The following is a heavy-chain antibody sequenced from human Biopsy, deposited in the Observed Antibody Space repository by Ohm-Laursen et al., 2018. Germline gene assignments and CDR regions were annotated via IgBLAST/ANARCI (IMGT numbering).Heavy chain of an antibody. CDR3: ARDRIGGRGDPPDH. CDR1: GYSFTKYY. J-gene: IGHJ4*02. CDR2: INPTGGTA. V-gene: IGHV1-46*01. D-gene: IGHD3-10*01. Sequence: GASVKVSCKASGYSFTKYYINWVRQAPGQGLEWVGIINPTGGTASYAEKFQGRVTLTRDTSTGTVYMELSSLRSEDTAVYYCARDRIGGRGDPPDHWGQGTLVTVSS.